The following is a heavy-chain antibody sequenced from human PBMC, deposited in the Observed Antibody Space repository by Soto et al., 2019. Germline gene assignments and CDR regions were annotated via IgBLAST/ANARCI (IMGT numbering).Heavy chain of an antibody. CDR3: ARGHPFNHAGFDV. CDR2: MNAKSGDT. V-gene: IGHV1-8*01. CDR1: GYTFSDFD. J-gene: IGHJ6*02. D-gene: IGHD6-25*01. Sequence: ASVKVSCKASGYTFSDFDINWLRQTSGQGPEWMGWMNAKSGDTFFAQRFHDKFNMTWDTSLTTAYMEVGSLTSDHAAIYYCARGHPFNHAGFDVWGQGTTVTVSS.